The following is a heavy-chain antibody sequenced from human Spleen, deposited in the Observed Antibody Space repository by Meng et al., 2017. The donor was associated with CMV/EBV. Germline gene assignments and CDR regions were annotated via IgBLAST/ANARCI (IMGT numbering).Heavy chain of an antibody. CDR3: AREGSTGAYFDY. V-gene: IGHV6-1*01. Sequence: GVSVSSNSAAWTWIRQSPSRGLEWLGRTYYRSKWYNDYAVSVKSRITINPDTSKNQFSLQLNSVTPEDTAVYYCAREGSTGAYFDYWGQGTLVTVSS. J-gene: IGHJ4*02. CDR1: GVSVSSNSAA. CDR2: TYYRSKWYN. D-gene: IGHD2-2*01.